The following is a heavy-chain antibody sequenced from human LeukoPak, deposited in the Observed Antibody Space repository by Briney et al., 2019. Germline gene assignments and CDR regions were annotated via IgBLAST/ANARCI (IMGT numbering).Heavy chain of an antibody. D-gene: IGHD2-21*02. CDR2: MYTGGTT. CDR1: GFTVSGTH. J-gene: IGHJ5*01. V-gene: IGHV3-53*01. Sequence: PGGSLRLSCAASGFTVSGTHMSGVRHAPGKGLEWVSAMYTGGTTYYADSVTGRFTVSRDTSRNTLFLHMDSLGAEDTAVYYCAKDEVTSGGGLASWGQGTLVIVSS. CDR3: AKDEVTSGGGLAS.